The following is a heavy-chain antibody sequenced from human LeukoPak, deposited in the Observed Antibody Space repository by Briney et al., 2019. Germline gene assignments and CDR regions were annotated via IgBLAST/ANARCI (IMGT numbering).Heavy chain of an antibody. CDR2: LYSGGST. CDR1: GFTVSTNY. Sequence: GGSLRLSCAASGFTVSTNYMSWVRQAPGKGLEWVSVLYSGGSTYYADSVQGRFTISRDNSKNTLYLQMNSLRAEDTAVYYCAKYPRYFDWQYSSTYFDYWGQGTLVTVSS. D-gene: IGHD3-9*01. J-gene: IGHJ4*02. CDR3: AKYPRYFDWQYSSTYFDY. V-gene: IGHV3-53*01.